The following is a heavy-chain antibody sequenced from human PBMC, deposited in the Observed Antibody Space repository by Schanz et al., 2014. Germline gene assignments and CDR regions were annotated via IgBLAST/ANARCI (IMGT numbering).Heavy chain of an antibody. Sequence: QVQLVQSGAEVKKPGASVKVSCKASGYTFSSYGISWVRQAPGQGLEWMGWISANSGGTDYAQKFQGRVTMTSDTSISTAYMVLSRLRSDDTAIYYCARDGHSSNWRSYFFYGLDVWGQGTTVTVSS. CDR2: ISANSGGT. J-gene: IGHJ6*02. V-gene: IGHV1-2*02. CDR1: GYTFSSYG. CDR3: ARDGHSSNWRSYFFYGLDV. D-gene: IGHD6-13*01.